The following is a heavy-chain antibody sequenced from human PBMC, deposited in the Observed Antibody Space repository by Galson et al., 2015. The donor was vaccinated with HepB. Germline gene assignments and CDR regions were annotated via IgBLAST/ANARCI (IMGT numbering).Heavy chain of an antibody. Sequence: PALVKPTQTLTLTCTVSGFSLSNARMGVSWIRQPPGKALEWLAHIFSNDEKSYSTSLKSRLTISKDTAKSQVVLTMTNMDPVDTATYYCARIRDVVRKWFDAWGQGTLVTVSS. D-gene: IGHD3-10*01. CDR3: ARIRDVVRKWFDA. CDR2: IFSNDEK. CDR1: GFSLSNARMG. J-gene: IGHJ5*02. V-gene: IGHV2-26*01.